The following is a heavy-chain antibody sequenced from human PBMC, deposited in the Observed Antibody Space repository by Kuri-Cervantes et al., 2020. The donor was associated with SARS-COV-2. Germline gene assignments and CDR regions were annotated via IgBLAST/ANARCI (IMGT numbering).Heavy chain of an antibody. CDR2: ISSSGSTI. J-gene: IGHJ6*03. CDR1: GFTFSDYY. CDR3: ARDRTHHDYSNNYYYYMDV. Sequence: GESLKISCAASGFTFSDYYMSWIRQAPGKGLEWVSYISSSGSTIYYADSVKGRFTISRDNAKNSLYLQMNSLRAEDTAVYYCARDRTHHDYSNNYYYYMDVWGKGTTVTVSS. V-gene: IGHV3-11*04. D-gene: IGHD4-11*01.